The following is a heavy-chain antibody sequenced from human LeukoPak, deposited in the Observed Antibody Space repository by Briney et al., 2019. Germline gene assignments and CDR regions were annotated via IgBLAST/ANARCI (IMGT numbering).Heavy chain of an antibody. D-gene: IGHD4-23*01. CDR2: FDPEDGET. CDR1: GYTLTELS. CDR3: ATDRGAVTQDYYYGMDV. V-gene: IGHV1-24*01. Sequence: ASVKVSCKVSGYTLTELSMHWVRQAPGKGLEWMGGFDPEDGETIYAQKFQRRVTMTEDTSTDTAYMELSSLRSEDTAVYYCATDRGAVTQDYYYGMDVWGQGTTVTVSS. J-gene: IGHJ6*02.